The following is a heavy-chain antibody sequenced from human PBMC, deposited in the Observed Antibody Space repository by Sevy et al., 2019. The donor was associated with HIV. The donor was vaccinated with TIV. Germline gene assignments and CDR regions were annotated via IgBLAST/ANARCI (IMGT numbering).Heavy chain of an antibody. Sequence: ASVKVSCKASGYTFTSYGISWVRQAPGQGLEWMGWISAYNGNTNYAQKLQGRVTMTTDTSTGTAYMELRSLRSDDTAVYYCAAAAGTLVPYYFDYWGQGTLVTVSS. J-gene: IGHJ4*02. CDR1: GYTFTSYG. D-gene: IGHD6-13*01. CDR2: ISAYNGNT. CDR3: AAAAGTLVPYYFDY. V-gene: IGHV1-18*01.